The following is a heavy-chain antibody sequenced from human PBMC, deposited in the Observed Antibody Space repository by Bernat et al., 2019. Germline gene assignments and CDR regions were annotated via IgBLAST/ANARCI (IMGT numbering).Heavy chain of an antibody. CDR3: AKDVFDSSGEDDY. Sequence: EVRLVETGGDLIQPGGSLKISCAVSGASVSNNYMSWARQAPGKGLEWVSAISGSGGSTYYADSVKGRFTISRDNSKNTLYLQMNSLRAEDTAVYYCAKDVFDSSGEDDYWGQGTLVTVSS. CDR1: GASVSNNY. V-gene: IGHV3-23*04. D-gene: IGHD3-22*01. CDR2: ISGSGGST. J-gene: IGHJ4*02.